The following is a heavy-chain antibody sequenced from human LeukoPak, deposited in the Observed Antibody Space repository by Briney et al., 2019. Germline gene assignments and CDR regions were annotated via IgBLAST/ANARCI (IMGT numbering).Heavy chain of an antibody. Sequence: GGSLRLSCAASGVTFSSHGMSWVRRAPGKGLEWVSTISGIGDYTYYAGSVKGRFTISRDNSKNTLYLQMNSLRAEDTAVYYCAKVTYGSGTYGAFDSWGQGTLVTVSS. CDR1: GVTFSSHG. J-gene: IGHJ4*02. CDR3: AKVTYGSGTYGAFDS. CDR2: ISGIGDYT. V-gene: IGHV3-23*01. D-gene: IGHD3-10*01.